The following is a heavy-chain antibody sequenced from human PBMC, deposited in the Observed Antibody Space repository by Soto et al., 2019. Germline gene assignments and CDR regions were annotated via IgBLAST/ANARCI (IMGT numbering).Heavy chain of an antibody. J-gene: IGHJ1*01. Sequence: QVQLVQSGAEVKKPGASIKASCRPSGNMFTGYVINWFRRAPGQGLEWMGWISTYKGNTNYAQKHQGRVTMTTDTSTSTAYMELKTLRSDDTAVYYCARDLGIAVAGLFQDWGQGTLVIVSS. V-gene: IGHV1-18*01. CDR3: ARDLGIAVAGLFQD. CDR1: GNMFTGYV. CDR2: ISTYKGNT. D-gene: IGHD6-19*01.